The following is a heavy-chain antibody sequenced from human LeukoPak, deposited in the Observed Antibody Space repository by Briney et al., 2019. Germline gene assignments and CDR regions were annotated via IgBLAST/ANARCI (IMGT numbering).Heavy chain of an antibody. CDR2: INHSGST. D-gene: IGHD2-15*01. J-gene: IGHJ5*02. CDR3: ARGGGYCSGGSCYPTPIDP. CDR1: GGSFSGYY. Sequence: SETLSLTCAVYGGSFSGYYWSWIRQPPGKGLEWIGGINHSGSTNYNPSLKSRVTISVDTSKNQFSLKLSSVTAADTAVYYCARGGGYCSGGSCYPTPIDPWGQGTLVTVSS. V-gene: IGHV4-34*01.